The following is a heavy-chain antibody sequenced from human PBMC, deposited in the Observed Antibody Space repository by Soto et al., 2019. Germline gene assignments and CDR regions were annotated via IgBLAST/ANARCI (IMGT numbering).Heavy chain of an antibody. D-gene: IGHD3-16*01. J-gene: IGHJ6*02. CDR2: INHSGST. V-gene: IGHV4-34*01. CDR3: ARGLGVAALGYYYDRIDV. CDR1: GGSFSGYY. Sequence: SETLSLTCAVYGGSFSGYYWSWIRQPPGKGLEWIGEINHSGSTNYNPSLKSRVTISVDTSKNQFSLKLSSVTAADTAVYYCARGLGVAALGYYYDRIDVRGQGTTVTVSS.